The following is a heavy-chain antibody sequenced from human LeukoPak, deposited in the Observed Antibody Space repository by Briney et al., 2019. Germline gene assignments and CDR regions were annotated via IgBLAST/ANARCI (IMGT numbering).Heavy chain of an antibody. CDR2: ISYDGSNK. CDR1: GFTFSSYA. J-gene: IGHJ4*02. D-gene: IGHD6-13*01. Sequence: PGRSLRLSCAASGFTFSSYAMHWVRQAPGKGLEWVAVISYDGSNKYYADSVKGRFTIPRDNSKNTLYLQMNSLRAEDTAVYYCATAAAGTSYWGQGTLVTVSS. CDR3: ATAAAGTSY. V-gene: IGHV3-30*04.